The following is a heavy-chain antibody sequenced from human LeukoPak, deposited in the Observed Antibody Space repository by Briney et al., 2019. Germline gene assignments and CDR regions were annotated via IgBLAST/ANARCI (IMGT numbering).Heavy chain of an antibody. V-gene: IGHV3-15*01. CDR2: IKSKTDGGTT. Sequence: GGSLRLSCAASGFTFSNAWMSWVRQSPGKGLEWVGRIKSKTDGGTTDYAAPVNGRITISRDDSKNTLYLQMNSLKTEDTAVYYCLRGLRGNDERWFDPGGQGTLVTVSS. CDR1: GFTFSNAW. CDR3: LRGLRGNDERWFDP. J-gene: IGHJ5*02. D-gene: IGHD1-1*01.